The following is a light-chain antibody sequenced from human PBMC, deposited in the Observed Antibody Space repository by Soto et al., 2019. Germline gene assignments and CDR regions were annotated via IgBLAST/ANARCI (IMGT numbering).Light chain of an antibody. Sequence: EIVWTQSPGTLSVSPGERATLSCRASQSVSSSYLAWYQQKPGQAPRLLIYGASSRATGIPDRFSGSGSGTDFALTISRLEPEDFAVYYCQQYGSSPPITFGQGTRLEIK. CDR1: QSVSSSY. CDR3: QQYGSSPPIT. CDR2: GAS. J-gene: IGKJ5*01. V-gene: IGKV3-20*01.